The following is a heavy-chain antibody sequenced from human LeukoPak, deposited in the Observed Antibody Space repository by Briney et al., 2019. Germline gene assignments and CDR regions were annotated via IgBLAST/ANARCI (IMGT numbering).Heavy chain of an antibody. V-gene: IGHV4-4*07. J-gene: IGHJ4*02. CDR2: VFTTGST. Sequence: SETLSLTCTVSGGSIGRYYWSWIRQPAGKGLEWIGRVFTTGSTTCNPSLKSRVTMSVATSKNQFSLKLNSMTAADTAVYYCARALTTADFDYWGQGILVTVSS. CDR3: ARALTTADFDY. CDR1: GGSIGRYY. D-gene: IGHD4-17*01.